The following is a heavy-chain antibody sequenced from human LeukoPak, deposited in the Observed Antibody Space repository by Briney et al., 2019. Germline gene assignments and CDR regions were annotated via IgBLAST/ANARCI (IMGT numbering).Heavy chain of an antibody. V-gene: IGHV1-3*03. CDR2: INPDNGYT. Sequence: ASVKVSSKTSGYTFTNYAMHWVRHAPGQTIEWLAWINPDNGYTRYSQHFQDRVTVSSDTSADTAYMEMSSLRSEDKAIYYCAIRDGHTDHWGQGTLVTVSS. J-gene: IGHJ4*02. CDR3: AIRDGHTDH. D-gene: IGHD5-24*01. CDR1: GYTFTNYA.